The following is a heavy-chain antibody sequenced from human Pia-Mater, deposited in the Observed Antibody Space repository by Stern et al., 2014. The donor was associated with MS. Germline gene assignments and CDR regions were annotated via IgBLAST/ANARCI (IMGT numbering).Heavy chain of an antibody. J-gene: IGHJ3*02. CDR2: IRNKGKNYAT. V-gene: IGHV3-73*01. CDR1: GFTFSASV. Sequence: EMQLVDSGGGLVQPGGSLKVSCAASGFTFSASVIHWVRQAPGKGLEWVGRIRNKGKNYATAYAVSVKGRFTISRDDSKNTAYLHMSSLKVEDTAVYYCAPSSAIWGRGTMVTVSS. CDR3: APSSAI.